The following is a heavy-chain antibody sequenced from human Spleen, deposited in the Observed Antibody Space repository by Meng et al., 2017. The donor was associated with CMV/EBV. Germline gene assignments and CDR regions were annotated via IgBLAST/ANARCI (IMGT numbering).Heavy chain of an antibody. CDR2: IYYSGST. V-gene: IGHV4-59*01. CDR1: GGSISSYY. CDR3: ARDGNWGRAFDI. J-gene: IGHJ3*02. Sequence: GSLRLSCTVSGGSISSYYWSWIRQPPGKGLEWIGYIYYSGSTNYNPSLKSRVTISVDTSKNQFSLKLGSVTAADTAVYYCARDGNWGRAFDIWGQGTMVTVSS. D-gene: IGHD7-27*01.